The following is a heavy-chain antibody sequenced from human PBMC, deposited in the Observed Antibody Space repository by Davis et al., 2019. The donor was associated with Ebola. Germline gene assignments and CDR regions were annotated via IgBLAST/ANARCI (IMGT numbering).Heavy chain of an antibody. J-gene: IGHJ5*02. CDR2: IYWNDDK. V-gene: IGHV2-5*01. CDR3: AHSHQTWFATGFDP. Sequence: SGPTLVKPTQTLTLTCTFSGFSLSTSGVGVGWIRQPPGKALEWLALIYWNDDKRYSPSLKSRLTITKDTSKNQVVLTMTNMDPVDTATYYCAHSHQTWFATGFDPWGQGTLVTVSS. CDR1: GFSLSTSGVG. D-gene: IGHD2-15*01.